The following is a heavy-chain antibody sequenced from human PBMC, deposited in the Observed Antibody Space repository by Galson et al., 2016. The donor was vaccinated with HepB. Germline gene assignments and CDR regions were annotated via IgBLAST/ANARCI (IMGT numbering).Heavy chain of an antibody. CDR1: RFTFSRNA. CDR3: ARDPYGANDDFDI. J-gene: IGHJ3*02. D-gene: IGHD4-17*01. CDR2: ISYDGRDK. V-gene: IGHV3-30-3*01. Sequence: SLRLSCAASRFTFSRNAMHWVRQAPGKGLDWVAAISYDGRDKYYADSVKGRFTISRDNSRSMVYLEMNSLRPEDTAVYYCARDPYGANDDFDIWGQGTMVSVSS.